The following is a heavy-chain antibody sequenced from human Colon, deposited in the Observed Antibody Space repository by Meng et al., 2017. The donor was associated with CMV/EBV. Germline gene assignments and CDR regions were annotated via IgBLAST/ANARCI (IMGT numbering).Heavy chain of an antibody. CDR1: GFTFASHT. V-gene: IGHV3-21*01. CDR2: ISSRKSHI. Sequence: GGSLRLSCAASGFTFASHTMTWVRQAPGKGLEWVSSISSRKSHIYYADSVKGRFIISRDDAQNSLSLQMNSLRAEDSAVYYCARVEGSVTSPLDYWGQGTLVTVSS. J-gene: IGHJ4*02. CDR3: ARVEGSVTSPLDY. D-gene: IGHD4-17*01.